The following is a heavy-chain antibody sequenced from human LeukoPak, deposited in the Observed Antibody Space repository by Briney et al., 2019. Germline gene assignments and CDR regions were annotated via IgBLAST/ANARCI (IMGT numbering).Heavy chain of an antibody. Sequence: GESLKISCKGSGYSFTSYWIGWVRQMPGKGLEWMGIIYPGDSDTRYSPSFQGQVTISADKSISTAYLQWSSLKASDTAMYYCARRPYCSSTSCYQSNWFDPWGQGTLVTASS. CDR1: GYSFTSYW. D-gene: IGHD2-2*01. CDR3: ARRPYCSSTSCYQSNWFDP. CDR2: IYPGDSDT. J-gene: IGHJ5*02. V-gene: IGHV5-51*01.